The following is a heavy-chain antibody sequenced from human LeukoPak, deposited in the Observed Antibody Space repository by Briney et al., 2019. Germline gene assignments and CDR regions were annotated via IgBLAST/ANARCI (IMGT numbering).Heavy chain of an antibody. Sequence: SETLSLTCTVSGGSIGSFFWSWIRQPPGKALEWIGYIHYSGSTKYNPSLKSRVTISVDTSENQFSLTLNSVTAADTAVYYCARAGGGPTTLYWYFDIWGRGTLVTVSS. CDR1: GGSIGSFF. V-gene: IGHV4-59*01. D-gene: IGHD1-7*01. CDR2: IHYSGST. J-gene: IGHJ2*01. CDR3: ARAGGGPTTLYWYFDI.